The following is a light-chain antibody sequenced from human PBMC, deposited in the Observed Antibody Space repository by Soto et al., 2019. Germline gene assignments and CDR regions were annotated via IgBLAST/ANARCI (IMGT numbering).Light chain of an antibody. CDR2: GAS. CDR3: QQYNNWPQVT. V-gene: IGKV3-15*01. CDR1: QSVSSN. J-gene: IGKJ3*01. Sequence: EIVLTQSPGTLSLSPGERATLSCRASQSVSSNLAWYQQKPGQAPRLLIYGASTRATGIPARFSGSGSGTEFTLTISSLQSEDFAVYYCQQYNNWPQVTFGPGTKVDIK.